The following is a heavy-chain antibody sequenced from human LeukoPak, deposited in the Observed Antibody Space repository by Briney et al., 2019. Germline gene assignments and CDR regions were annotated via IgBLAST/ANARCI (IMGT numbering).Heavy chain of an antibody. CDR3: ARAEFFRAGTTFKNSVGWFDP. CDR2: ISPYNGNT. J-gene: IGHJ5*02. Sequence: GASVKVSCKASGYTFTTYGISWVRQTPGQGLEWMGWISPYNGNTKYAQKVQGRVTMTTDTSTSTAYMELRSLRSDDTAVYYCARAEFFRAGTTFKNSVGWFDPWGQGTLVTVSS. CDR1: GYTFTTYG. V-gene: IGHV1-18*01. D-gene: IGHD1-7*01.